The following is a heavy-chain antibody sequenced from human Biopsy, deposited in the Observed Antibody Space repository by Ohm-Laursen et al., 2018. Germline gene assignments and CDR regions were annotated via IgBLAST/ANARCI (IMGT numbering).Heavy chain of an antibody. CDR1: GDSISSSTYY. V-gene: IGHV4-61*03. Sequence: GTLSLTCSVSGDSISSSTYYWGWIRQPPGKGLEWIGHISYTGYTSYNASLQSRVTISVDTSKNHFSLRLRSVTPADTAIYYCARDRGYYSDRTVPGYFDLWGRGTLVTVSS. CDR3: ARDRGYYSDRTVPGYFDL. D-gene: IGHD3-22*01. CDR2: ISYTGYT. J-gene: IGHJ2*01.